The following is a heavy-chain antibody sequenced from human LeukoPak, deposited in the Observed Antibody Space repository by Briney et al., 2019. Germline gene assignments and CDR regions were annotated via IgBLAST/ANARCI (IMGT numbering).Heavy chain of an antibody. J-gene: IGHJ4*02. CDR3: ASGSGWYSDY. V-gene: IGHV3-30*04. CDR2: ISFDGSNK. Sequence: PGGSLRLSCAASGFTFSTYAMHWVRQAPGKGLEWVALISFDGSNKYYADSVKGRFTISRDSSKNTLYLQMNSLRAEDTAVYYCASGSGWYSDYWGQGTLVTVSS. D-gene: IGHD6-19*01. CDR1: GFTFSTYA.